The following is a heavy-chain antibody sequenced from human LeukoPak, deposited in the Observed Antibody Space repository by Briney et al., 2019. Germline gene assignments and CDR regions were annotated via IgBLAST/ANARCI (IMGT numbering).Heavy chain of an antibody. V-gene: IGHV3-53*04. CDR2: IYSGGST. J-gene: IGHJ4*02. Sequence: QPGGSLRLSCAASGFTFSSYAMSWVRQAPGKGLEWVSVIYSGGSTYYADSVKGRFTISRHNSKNTLYLQMNSLRAEDTAVYYCARDIHSGSFYGLLDYWGQGTLVTVSS. CDR1: GFTFSSYA. D-gene: IGHD1-26*01. CDR3: ARDIHSGSFYGLLDY.